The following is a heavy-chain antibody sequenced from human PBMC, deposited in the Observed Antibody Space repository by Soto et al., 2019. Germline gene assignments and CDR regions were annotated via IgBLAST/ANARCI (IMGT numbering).Heavy chain of an antibody. D-gene: IGHD4-17*01. Sequence: SETLSLTCAVYGGSFSGYYWNWVRQPPGKGLEWIGKIKHSGGTHYNPSLKFRVSISVDTSKNQVSLRLTSVTAADTAVYYCARAYDYGDPRDALDTWGQGTMVT. V-gene: IGHV4-34*01. CDR3: ARAYDYGDPRDALDT. CDR2: IKHSGGT. CDR1: GGSFSGYY. J-gene: IGHJ3*02.